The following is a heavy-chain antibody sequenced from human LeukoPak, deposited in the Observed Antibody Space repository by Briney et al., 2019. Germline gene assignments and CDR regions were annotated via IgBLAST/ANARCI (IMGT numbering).Heavy chain of an antibody. CDR1: GFTFGSYS. Sequence: PGGSLRLSCAASGFTFGSYSMNWVRQAPGKGLEWVSYISSSSSTIYYADSVKGRFTISRDNAKNSLYLQMNSLRAEDTAVYYCARDYTLDPYYFDYWGQGTLVTVSS. J-gene: IGHJ4*02. CDR3: ARDYTLDPYYFDY. V-gene: IGHV3-48*01. D-gene: IGHD1-1*01. CDR2: ISSSSSTI.